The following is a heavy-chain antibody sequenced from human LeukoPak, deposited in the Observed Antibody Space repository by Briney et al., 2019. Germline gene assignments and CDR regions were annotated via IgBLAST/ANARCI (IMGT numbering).Heavy chain of an antibody. CDR1: GFTFSSYA. CDR2: ISSNGGST. D-gene: IGHD6-19*01. CDR3: VKDRYSSGWYGYFDL. V-gene: IGHV3-64D*06. Sequence: SGGSLRLSCSASGFTFSSYAMHWVRQAPGKGLEYVSAISSNGGSTYYADSVKGRFTISRGNSKNTLYLQMSSLRAEDTAVYYCVKDRYSSGWYGYFDLWGRGTLVTVSS. J-gene: IGHJ2*01.